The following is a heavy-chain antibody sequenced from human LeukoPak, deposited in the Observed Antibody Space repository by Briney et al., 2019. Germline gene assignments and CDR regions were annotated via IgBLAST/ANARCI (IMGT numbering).Heavy chain of an antibody. D-gene: IGHD3-16*01. CDR3: ARVTAWGSGMDV. J-gene: IGHJ6*02. CDR2: IYYSGST. V-gene: IGHV4-61*01. CDR1: GGSVSRGSYY. Sequence: SETLSLTCTVSGGSVSRGSYYWSWIRQPPGKGLEWIGYIYYSGSTNYNPSLKSRVTISVDTSKNQFSLKLSSVTAADTAVYYCARVTAWGSGMDVWGQGTTVTVSS.